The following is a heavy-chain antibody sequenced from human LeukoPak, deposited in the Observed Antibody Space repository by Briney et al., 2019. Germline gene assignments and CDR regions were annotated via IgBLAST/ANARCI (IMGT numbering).Heavy chain of an antibody. J-gene: IGHJ4*02. CDR1: GLSFSNYA. V-gene: IGHV3-23*01. CDR2: ISGTGGNT. Sequence: GGSLRLSCAVSGLSFSNYAMSWVRQFPGKGLEWVSGISGTGGNTYYADSVKGRFTISRDNSKNMLYLQMNTLTAEDTAIYFCAKDFEFKWQQPSDHWGQGTPVTVSS. D-gene: IGHD1/OR15-1a*01. CDR3: AKDFEFKWQQPSDH.